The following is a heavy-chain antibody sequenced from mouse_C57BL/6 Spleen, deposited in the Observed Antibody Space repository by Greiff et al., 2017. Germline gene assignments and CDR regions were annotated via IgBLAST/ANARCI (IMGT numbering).Heavy chain of an antibody. CDR1: GYTFTDYY. D-gene: IGHD2-4*01. J-gene: IGHJ3*01. V-gene: IGHV1-19*01. CDR3: ARHDYDVAY. CDR2: INPYNGGT. Sequence: VQLQQSGPVLVKPGASVKMSCKASGYTFTDYYMNWVKQSHGKRLEWIGVINPYNGGTSYNQKFKGKATLTVDKSSSTAYMELNSLTSEDSAVYFCARHDYDVAYWGQGTLVTVSA.